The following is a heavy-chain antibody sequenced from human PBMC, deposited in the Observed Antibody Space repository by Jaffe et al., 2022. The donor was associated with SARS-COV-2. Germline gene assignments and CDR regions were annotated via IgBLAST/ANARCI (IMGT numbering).Heavy chain of an antibody. V-gene: IGHV3-30*04. D-gene: IGHD2-2*01. Sequence: QVQLVESGGGVVQPGRSLRLSCAASGFTFSSYAMHWVRQAPGKGLEWVAVISYDGSNKYYADSVKGRFTISRDNSKNTLYLQMNSLRAEDTAVYYCARAPRLSNIVVVPAAYDYWGQGTLVTVSS. CDR1: GFTFSSYA. J-gene: IGHJ4*02. CDR3: ARAPRLSNIVVVPAAYDY. CDR2: ISYDGSNK.